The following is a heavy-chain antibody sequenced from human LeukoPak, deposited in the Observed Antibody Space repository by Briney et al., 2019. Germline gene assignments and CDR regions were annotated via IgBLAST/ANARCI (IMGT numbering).Heavy chain of an antibody. CDR2: VSLSGDNM. D-gene: IGHD5-18*01. Sequence: GGSLRLSCSASGFTFSSYGMSWVRQAPGKGLEWVSVVSLSGDNMFYADSVKGRFTISRDNSKNSLYLQMNSLRAEDTAVYYCARGEEGYSYVGYYYYMDVWGKGTTVTVSS. CDR3: ARGEEGYSYVGYYYYMDV. V-gene: IGHV3-23*01. CDR1: GFTFSSYG. J-gene: IGHJ6*03.